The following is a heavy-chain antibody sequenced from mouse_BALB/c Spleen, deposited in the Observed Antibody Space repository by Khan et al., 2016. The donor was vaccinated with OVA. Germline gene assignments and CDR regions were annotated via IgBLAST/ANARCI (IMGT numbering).Heavy chain of an antibody. Sequence: EVELVESGGGLVQPGGSRKLSCAASGFTFSNFGMHWVRQAPEKGLEWVAYISSGSATIYYADPAKGRSTISRDHPKTTMFLQLTSLRSEATAIYYCARSLITTWYFDVWGAGTTVTVSS. D-gene: IGHD2-4*01. V-gene: IGHV5-17*02. CDR1: GFTFSNFG. J-gene: IGHJ1*01. CDR3: ARSLITTWYFDV. CDR2: ISSGSATI.